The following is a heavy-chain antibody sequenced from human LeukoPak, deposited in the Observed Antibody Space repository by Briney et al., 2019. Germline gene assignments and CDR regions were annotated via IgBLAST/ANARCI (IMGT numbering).Heavy chain of an antibody. CDR3: AALDTAKIRDPVY. CDR1: GFMFAANW. J-gene: IGHJ4*02. CDR2: IKGDGSDE. Sequence: GGSLRLSCAASGFMFAANWMSWVRQAPGKGLEWVANIKGDGSDEYYADSVRGRFTISRDNAKNSLYLQMNSLRVDGTAVYFCAALDTAKIRDPVYWGQGTLVTVSS. V-gene: IGHV3-7*01. D-gene: IGHD5-18*01.